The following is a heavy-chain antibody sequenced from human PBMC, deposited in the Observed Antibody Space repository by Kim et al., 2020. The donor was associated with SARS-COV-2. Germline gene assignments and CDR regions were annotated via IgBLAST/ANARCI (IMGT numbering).Heavy chain of an antibody. V-gene: IGHV1-18*01. D-gene: IGHD5-18*01. J-gene: IGHJ6*02. CDR1: GYTFTSYG. CDR2: ISAYNGNT. CDR3: ARAPGSYGYYYDGMDL. Sequence: ASVKVSCKASGYTFTSYGISWVRQAPGQGLEWMGWISAYNGNTNYAQKLQGRVTMTTDTSTSTAYMELRSLRSDDTAVYYCARAPGSYGYYYDGMDLWRQGPTVPVS.